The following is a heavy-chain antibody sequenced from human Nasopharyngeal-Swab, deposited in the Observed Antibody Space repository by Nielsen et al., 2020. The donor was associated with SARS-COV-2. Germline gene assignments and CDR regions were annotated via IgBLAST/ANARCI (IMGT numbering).Heavy chain of an antibody. V-gene: IGHV3-48*03. J-gene: IGHJ5*02. Sequence: GGSLRLSCAASGFTFSSYEMNWVRQVPGEGLEWVSYISRSGGTIYYADSVKGRFTISRDNAKNSLYLQMNSLRAEDTAVYYCARGVYDSSGYYYPWGQGTLVTVSS. CDR3: ARGVYDSSGYYYP. D-gene: IGHD3-22*01. CDR2: ISRSGGTI. CDR1: GFTFSSYE.